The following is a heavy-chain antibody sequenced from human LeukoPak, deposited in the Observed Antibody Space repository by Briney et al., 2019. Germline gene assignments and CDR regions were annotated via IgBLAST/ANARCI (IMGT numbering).Heavy chain of an antibody. Sequence: GASVKVSCKASGYTFTNYGISWVRQAPGQGLEWMGWISGYNANTKYAQKVQGRVTMTTDTSTSPAYMELRSLRSDDTAVYYCARGIPPRRDYDSRGYYSYYFDYWGQGTLVTVSS. D-gene: IGHD3-22*01. CDR2: ISGYNANT. V-gene: IGHV1-18*01. CDR3: ARGIPPRRDYDSRGYYSYYFDY. J-gene: IGHJ4*02. CDR1: GYTFTNYG.